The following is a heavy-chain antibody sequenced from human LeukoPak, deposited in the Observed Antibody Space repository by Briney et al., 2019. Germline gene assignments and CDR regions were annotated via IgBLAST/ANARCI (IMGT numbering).Heavy chain of an antibody. J-gene: IGHJ4*02. CDR2: ISSNGGST. V-gene: IGHV3-64*01. D-gene: IGHD1-26*01. Sequence: GGSLRLSCAASGFTFSSYAMHWVRQAPGKGLEYVSAISSNGGSTYYANSVKGRFTISRDNSKNTLYLQMNSLRVEDTAVYYCAKVVTGGTYWGPFDYWGQGTLVTVSS. CDR1: GFTFSSYA. CDR3: AKVVTGGTYWGPFDY.